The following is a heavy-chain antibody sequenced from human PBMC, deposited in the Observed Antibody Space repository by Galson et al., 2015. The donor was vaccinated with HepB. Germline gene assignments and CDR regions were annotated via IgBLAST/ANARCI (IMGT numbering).Heavy chain of an antibody. V-gene: IGHV3-7*01. Sequence: SLRLSCAASGFTFSSNWMNWVRQAPGKGLEWVANIKQDGSEKYYVDSVKGRFTISRDNAKNSLYLQMNSLRAEDTAVYYCTRGFVVWGQGTLVTVSS. CDR2: IKQDGSEK. CDR1: GFTFSSNW. CDR3: TRGFVV. D-gene: IGHD3-16*02. J-gene: IGHJ4*02.